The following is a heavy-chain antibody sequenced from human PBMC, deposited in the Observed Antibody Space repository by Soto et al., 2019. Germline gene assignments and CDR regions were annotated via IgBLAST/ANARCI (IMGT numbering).Heavy chain of an antibody. CDR3: VRDGSGGWHFDS. D-gene: IGHD6-19*01. J-gene: IGHJ4*02. CDR2: IYYSGST. V-gene: IGHV4-30-4*01. CDR1: GGSISSADYY. Sequence: PSETLTLTCPGSGGSISSADYYLSWILQPPGKGLEWIGYIYYSGSTYYNPSLKSRVTISVDTSKNQFSLKLSSVTAADTAVYYCVRDGSGGWHFDSWGQGNLVTVSS.